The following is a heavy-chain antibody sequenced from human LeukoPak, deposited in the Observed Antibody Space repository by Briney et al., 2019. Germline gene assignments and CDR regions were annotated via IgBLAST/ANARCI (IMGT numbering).Heavy chain of an antibody. Sequence: SQTLSLTCTVSGVSISSGGYYWRWIRQHPGKGREWIGYIYYSVSTYYNPSLKIPVTISVDTSKTQFSLKLRSVTAADTAVYYCATYYDSTGFVYWGQGTLVTVSS. D-gene: IGHD3-22*01. CDR2: IYYSVST. CDR1: GVSISSGGYY. CDR3: ATYYDSTGFVY. J-gene: IGHJ4*02. V-gene: IGHV4-31*01.